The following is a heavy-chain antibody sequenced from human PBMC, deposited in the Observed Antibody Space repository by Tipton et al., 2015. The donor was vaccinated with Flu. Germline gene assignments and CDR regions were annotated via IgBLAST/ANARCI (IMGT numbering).Heavy chain of an antibody. J-gene: IGHJ4*02. Sequence: GLVKPSETLSLTCTVSGGSINSYFWSWIRQPPGKGLECIGGISYSGNTYSNPSLKSRVVISVDTSKTQFSLKLTSVTAADTAIYYCARLSFYDVDLKNFYFEDWGQGTLVTVSS. D-gene: IGHD3-10*02. V-gene: IGHV4-59*05. CDR2: ISYSGNT. CDR3: ARLSFYDVDLKNFYFED. CDR1: GGSINSYF.